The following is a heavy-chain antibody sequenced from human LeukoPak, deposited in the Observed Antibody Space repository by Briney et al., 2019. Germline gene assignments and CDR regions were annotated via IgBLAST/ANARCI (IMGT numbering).Heavy chain of an antibody. CDR1: GFTFDHYT. Sequence: LSGGSLRLSCAASGFTFDHYTMHWVRQAPGKGLEWVSLISWDGGSTYYADSVKGRFTISRDNSKNSLSLQMNSLRAEDTALYYCAKDSRPYYYGSGSYYGYYYYYYGMDVWGQGTTVTVSS. J-gene: IGHJ6*02. D-gene: IGHD3-10*01. CDR3: AKDSRPYYYGSGSYYGYYYYYYGMDV. V-gene: IGHV3-43*01. CDR2: ISWDGGST.